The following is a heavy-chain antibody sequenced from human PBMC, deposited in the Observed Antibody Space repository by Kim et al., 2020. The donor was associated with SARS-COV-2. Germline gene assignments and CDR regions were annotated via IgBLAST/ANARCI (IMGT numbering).Heavy chain of an antibody. CDR3: AKAQRGGSYYQGWYFDL. Sequence: GGSLRLSCAASGFTFSSYAMSWVRQAPGKGLEWVSAISGSGGSTYYADSVKGRFTISRDNSKNTLYLQMNSLRAEDTAVYYCAKAQRGGSYYQGWYFDLWGRGTLVTVSS. V-gene: IGHV3-23*01. J-gene: IGHJ2*01. CDR2: ISGSGGST. D-gene: IGHD1-26*01. CDR1: GFTFSSYA.